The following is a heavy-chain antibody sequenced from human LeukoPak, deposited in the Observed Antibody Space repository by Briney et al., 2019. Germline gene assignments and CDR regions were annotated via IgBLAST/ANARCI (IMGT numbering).Heavy chain of an antibody. CDR3: ARRQTFSDY. V-gene: IGHV4-4*09. CDR1: GGSISSYF. J-gene: IGHJ4*02. Sequence: PSETLSLTCTVSGGSISSYFWSWIRQPPGKGLEWIGYIYTDGSTIYNPSLKSRVTISLDTSKKQFSLKLTSVTAPDTAVYYCARRQTFSDYWGQGTLVTVSS. CDR2: IYTDGST.